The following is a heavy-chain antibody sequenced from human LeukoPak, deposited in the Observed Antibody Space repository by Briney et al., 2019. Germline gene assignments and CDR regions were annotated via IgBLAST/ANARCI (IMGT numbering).Heavy chain of an antibody. CDR1: GFTFDDYA. CDR3: AKGAWYYSFDY. V-gene: IGHV3-9*01. J-gene: IGHJ4*02. CDR2: ISWNSGSI. D-gene: IGHD2-15*01. Sequence: GGSLRLSCAASGFTFDDYAMHWVRHAPGKGLEWVSGISWNSGSIVYADSVKGRFTISRDNAKNSLYLQMNSLRAEDTALYYCAKGAWYYSFDYWGQGTLVTVSS.